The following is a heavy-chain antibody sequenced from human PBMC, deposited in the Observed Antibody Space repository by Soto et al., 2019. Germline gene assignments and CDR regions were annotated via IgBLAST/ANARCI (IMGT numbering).Heavy chain of an antibody. CDR3: ARQMTSQFDY. D-gene: IGHD2-21*02. J-gene: IGHJ4*02. V-gene: IGHV5-10-1*01. Sequence: PGESLKISCEGSGYSFTSFRVNWVRQIPEKGLEWMGRINPTDSYAEYSPSFQGHVTISIDKSVNTAYLQWSSLKASDTAVYYCARQMTSQFDYWGQGTLVTVSS. CDR1: GYSFTSFR. CDR2: INPTDSYA.